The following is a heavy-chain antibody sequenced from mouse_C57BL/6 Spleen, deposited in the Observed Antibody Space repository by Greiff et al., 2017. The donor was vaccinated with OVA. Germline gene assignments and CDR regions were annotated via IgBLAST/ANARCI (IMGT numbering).Heavy chain of an antibody. CDR3: AREGDYDGYFDV. CDR1: GYTFTSYG. J-gene: IGHJ1*03. D-gene: IGHD2-4*01. V-gene: IGHV1-81*01. Sequence: VKLVESGAELARPGASVKLSCKASGYTFTSYGISWVKQRTGQGLEWIGEIYPRSGNTYYNEKFKGKATLTADKSSSTAYMELRSLTSEDSAVYFCAREGDYDGYFDVWGTGTTVTVSS. CDR2: IYPRSGNT.